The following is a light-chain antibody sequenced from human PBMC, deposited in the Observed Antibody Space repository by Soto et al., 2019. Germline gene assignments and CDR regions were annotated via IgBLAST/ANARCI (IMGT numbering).Light chain of an antibody. CDR1: SSDVGGYNY. J-gene: IGLJ3*02. V-gene: IGLV2-14*01. CDR3: SSYTSSSNRV. Sequence: QSALTRPASVSGSPGQSITISCTGTSSDVGGYNYVSWYQQHPGKSPKLMIYDVSNRPSGVSNRFSGSKSGNTSSLPISGLQAEDEADYYCSSYTSSSNRVFGGGTKVTVL. CDR2: DVS.